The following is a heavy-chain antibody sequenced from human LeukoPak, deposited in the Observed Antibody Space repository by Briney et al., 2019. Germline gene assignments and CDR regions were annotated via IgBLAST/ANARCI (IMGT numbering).Heavy chain of an antibody. CDR2: ISSSSSYI. Sequence: GGSLRLSCAASGFTFSSYSMNWVRQAPGKGLEWVSSISSSSSYIYYADSVKGRFTISRDNAKNSLYLQMNSLRAEDTAVYYCAIFGIGHYGDSHFDYWRQGTLVTVSS. D-gene: IGHD4-17*01. CDR1: GFTFSSYS. J-gene: IGHJ4*02. CDR3: AIFGIGHYGDSHFDY. V-gene: IGHV3-21*01.